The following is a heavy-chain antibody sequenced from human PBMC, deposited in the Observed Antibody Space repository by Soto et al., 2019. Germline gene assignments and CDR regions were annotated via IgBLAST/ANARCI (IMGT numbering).Heavy chain of an antibody. Sequence: QVQLQESGPGLVKPSETLSLTCTVSGGSITTYQWSWIRQPPGKGLEWIGGYSGFTDYNPSLESPAPIPVDHSKNQFSLTLRSVTAADTAVYYWAGDYGDSSFFFDYWGQGALVTVSS. CDR3: AGDYGDSSFFFDY. J-gene: IGHJ4*02. CDR1: GGSITTYQ. V-gene: IGHV4-59*01. CDR2: GYSGFT. D-gene: IGHD4-17*01.